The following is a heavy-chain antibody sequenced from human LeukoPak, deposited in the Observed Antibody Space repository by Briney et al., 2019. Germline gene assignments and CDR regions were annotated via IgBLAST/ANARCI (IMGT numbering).Heavy chain of an antibody. J-gene: IGHJ4*02. Sequence: PSETLSLTCTVSGGSIRSNHWTWIRQSPGKGLEWIGYIYYSGSTNYNPSLKSRVTISVDTSKNQFSLKLSSVTAADTAVYYCARGLPKYYYDRSRGSERLDYWGQGTLVTVSS. D-gene: IGHD3-22*01. V-gene: IGHV4-59*12. CDR2: IYYSGST. CDR3: ARGLPKYYYDRSRGSERLDY. CDR1: GGSIRSNH.